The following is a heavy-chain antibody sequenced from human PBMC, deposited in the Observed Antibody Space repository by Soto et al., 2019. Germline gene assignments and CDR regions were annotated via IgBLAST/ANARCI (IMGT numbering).Heavy chain of an antibody. CDR2: ISGSGGST. Sequence: EVQLLESGGGLVQPGRSLRLSCGASGSTFSSYAMSWVRQAPGKGLEWVSAISGSGGSTYYADSVKGRFTISRDNSKNTLYLQMNSLRAEDTAVYYCAKKGSPKTYYYYMDVWGKGTTVTVSS. J-gene: IGHJ6*03. CDR1: GSTFSSYA. D-gene: IGHD3-10*01. V-gene: IGHV3-23*01. CDR3: AKKGSPKTYYYYMDV.